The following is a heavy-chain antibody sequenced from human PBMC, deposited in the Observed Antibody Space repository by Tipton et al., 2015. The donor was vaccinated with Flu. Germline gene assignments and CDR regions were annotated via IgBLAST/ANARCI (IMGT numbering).Heavy chain of an antibody. J-gene: IGHJ4*02. CDR1: GFTFNNYG. CDR3: AKVIPEIVAGLDY. D-gene: IGHD5-12*01. V-gene: IGHV3-23*01. CDR2: ISDGGGRT. Sequence: GSLRLSCAASGFTFNNYGIHWVRQAPGGGLEWVSGISDGGGRTYYTDSVKGRFSIARDNSKDTLYLQMNSLRAEDTAIYYCAKVIPEIVAGLDYWGQGTPVTVSS.